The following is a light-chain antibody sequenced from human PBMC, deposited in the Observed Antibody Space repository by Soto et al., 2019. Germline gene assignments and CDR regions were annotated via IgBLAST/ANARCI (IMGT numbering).Light chain of an antibody. CDR3: SSHTSGSTRV. CDR2: EVT. CDR1: SSDVGGYDY. J-gene: IGLJ1*01. Sequence: QSALTQPASVSGSPGQSIAISCTGTSSDVGGYDYVSWYQQHPDKAPKLMIYEVTKRPSGVSNRFSGSKSGNTASLTISGLQPEDEADYYCSSHTSGSTRVFRSGTKVTVL. V-gene: IGLV2-14*01.